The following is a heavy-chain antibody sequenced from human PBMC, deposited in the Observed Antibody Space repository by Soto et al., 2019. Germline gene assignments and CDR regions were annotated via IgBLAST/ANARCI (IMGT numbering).Heavy chain of an antibody. Sequence: QVQLVESGGGVVQPGRSLRLSCAASGFTFSSYGMHWVRQAPGKGLEWVAVTGYDGSNKYYADSVKGRFTISRNNSKITLYLQMNRPRAEHTAGYYCARGGGIALDYWGQGTLVTVSS. V-gene: IGHV3-33*01. D-gene: IGHD6-13*01. CDR2: TGYDGSNK. CDR3: ARGGGIALDY. CDR1: GFTFSSYG. J-gene: IGHJ4*02.